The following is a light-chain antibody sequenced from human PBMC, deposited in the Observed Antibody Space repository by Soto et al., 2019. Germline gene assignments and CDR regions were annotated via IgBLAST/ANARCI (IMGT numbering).Light chain of an antibody. CDR1: SSDVGGYNY. J-gene: IGLJ3*02. CDR2: DGS. Sequence: QSVLTQPASVSGSPGQSITISCTGTSSDVGGYNYVSWYQQHPGKAPKLMIYDGSNRPSGVSNRFSGSKSGNTASLTISGLQDEDEADYYCSSYTSSSTLVFGGGTKLTVL. CDR3: SSYTSSSTLV. V-gene: IGLV2-14*01.